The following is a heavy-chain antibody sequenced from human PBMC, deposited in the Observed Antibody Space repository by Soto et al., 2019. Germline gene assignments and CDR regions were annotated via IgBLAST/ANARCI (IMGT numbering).Heavy chain of an antibody. V-gene: IGHV3-33*01. D-gene: IGHD6-13*01. CDR1: GFTFSSYG. CDR2: IWYDGSNK. CDR3: ARAGGIAAAGYYYYGMDV. Sequence: QVQLVESGGGVVQPGRSLRLSCAASGFTFSSYGMHWVRQAPGKGLEWVAVIWYDGSNKYYADSVKGRFTISRDNSKNTRYLQMNSLRAEDTAVYYCARAGGIAAAGYYYYGMDVWGQGTTVTVSS. J-gene: IGHJ6*02.